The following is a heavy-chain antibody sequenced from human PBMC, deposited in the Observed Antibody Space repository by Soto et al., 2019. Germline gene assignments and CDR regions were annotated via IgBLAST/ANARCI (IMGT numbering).Heavy chain of an antibody. CDR1: GGTFSSYT. CDR2: IIPILGIA. Sequence: SVKVSCKASGGTFSSYTISWVRQAPGQGLEWMGRIIPILGIANYAQKFQGRVTITADKSTSTAYMELSSLRSEDTAVYYCASLSGSYYYFDYWGQGTLGTVSS. D-gene: IGHD1-26*01. CDR3: ASLSGSYYYFDY. J-gene: IGHJ4*02. V-gene: IGHV1-69*02.